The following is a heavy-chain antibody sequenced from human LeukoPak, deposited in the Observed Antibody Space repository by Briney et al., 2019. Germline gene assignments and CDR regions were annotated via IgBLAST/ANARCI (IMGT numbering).Heavy chain of an antibody. CDR3: ARHRGRVGVRGY. CDR1: GGSIGSSYYY. V-gene: IGHV4-39*01. Sequence: PSETLSLTCSVSGGSIGSSYYYWGWIRQPPGKGLEWIGSIYYTGSTYYNPSLKSRVTISQDTSSNHFSLKLPSVTAADTAIYYCARHRGRVGVRGYWGQGTLVTVSS. J-gene: IGHJ4*02. CDR2: IYYTGST. D-gene: IGHD1-26*01.